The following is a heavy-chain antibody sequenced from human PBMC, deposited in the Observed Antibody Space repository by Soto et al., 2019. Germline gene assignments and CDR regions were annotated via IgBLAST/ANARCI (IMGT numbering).Heavy chain of an antibody. CDR1: GYTFTSYG. J-gene: IGHJ6*02. D-gene: IGHD2-2*01. V-gene: IGHV1-18*01. Sequence: ASVKVSCKASGYTFTSYGIIWVRQAPGQGLEWMGWISAYNGNTNYAQKLQGRVTMTTDTSTSTAYMELRSLRSDDTAVYYCAREYVVVPAYYYYGMDVWGQGTTVTVSS. CDR3: AREYVVVPAYYYYGMDV. CDR2: ISAYNGNT.